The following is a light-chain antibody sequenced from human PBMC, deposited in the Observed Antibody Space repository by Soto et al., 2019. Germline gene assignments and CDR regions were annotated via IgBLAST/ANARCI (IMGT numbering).Light chain of an antibody. CDR2: AVS. V-gene: IGKV1-39*01. CDR1: QPINGF. Sequence: DLQMTQFPSSLSASVGDRVTITCRASQPINGFLNWYQQKPGKAPKILIYAVSNLQTGVPSRFSGSGSGTNFTLTISSLQPEDFATYYCQQSNSIRRTFGQGTKVEIK. CDR3: QQSNSIRRT. J-gene: IGKJ1*01.